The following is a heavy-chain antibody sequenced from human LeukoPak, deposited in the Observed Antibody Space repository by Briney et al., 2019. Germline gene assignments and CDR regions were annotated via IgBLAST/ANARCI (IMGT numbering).Heavy chain of an antibody. Sequence: PSETLSLTCTVSGGSISSYYWSWIRQPPGKGLEWIGYIYYSGSTNYNPSLKSRVTISVDTSKNQFSLKLSSVTAADTAVDYCARDLGYYFDYWGQGTLVTVSS. CDR1: GGSISSYY. CDR3: ARDLGYYFDY. CDR2: IYYSGST. V-gene: IGHV4-59*01. J-gene: IGHJ4*02.